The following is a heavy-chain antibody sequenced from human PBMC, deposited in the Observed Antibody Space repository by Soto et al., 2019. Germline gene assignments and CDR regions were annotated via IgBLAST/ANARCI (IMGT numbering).Heavy chain of an antibody. CDR1: GGSMSNYY. D-gene: IGHD2-15*01. CDR3: ARVSRRYCSGDRCHFDL. J-gene: IGHJ4*02. CDR2: IYYSGGT. Sequence: QVQLQESGPRLVKPSETLSLTCTVSGGSMSNYYWNWIRQPPGKGLEWMGDIYYSGGTNYNPSLKSRVTISLDTPNNQFSLQLSSVIAADTAVYYCARVSRRYCSGDRCHFDLWGQGTLVTVSS. V-gene: IGHV4-59*01.